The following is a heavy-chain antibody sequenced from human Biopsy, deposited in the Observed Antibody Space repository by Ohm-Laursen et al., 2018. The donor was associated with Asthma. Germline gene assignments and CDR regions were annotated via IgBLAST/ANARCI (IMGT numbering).Heavy chain of an antibody. D-gene: IGHD6-19*01. J-gene: IGHJ4*02. CDR1: GFSFSEFV. V-gene: IGHV3-53*01. CDR2: IYSGGTS. CDR3: ARGDSSGWSHYYFDY. Sequence: SLRLSCSASGFSFSEFVMHWVRQAPGKGLEWVSVIYSGGTSDTADSVRGRFTISRDFYKNTLYLQMDSLRAEDTAVYYCARGDSSGWSHYYFDYWGQGTLVTVSS.